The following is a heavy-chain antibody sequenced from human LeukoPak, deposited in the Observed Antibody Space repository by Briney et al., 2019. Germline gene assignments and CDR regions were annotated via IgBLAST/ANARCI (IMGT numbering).Heavy chain of an antibody. CDR1: GFTFSTYA. CDR3: AREAYYDCSGSLDF. V-gene: IGHV3-23*01. J-gene: IGHJ4*02. D-gene: IGHD3-22*01. CDR2: INGRGVST. Sequence: PGGSLRLSCAASGFTFSTYAMSWVRQAPGKGLEWVSCINGRGVSTYYAESVKGRFTISRGNSKNTLYLQMSSLRADDTAIYYCAREAYYDCSGSLDFWGQGALVTVSS.